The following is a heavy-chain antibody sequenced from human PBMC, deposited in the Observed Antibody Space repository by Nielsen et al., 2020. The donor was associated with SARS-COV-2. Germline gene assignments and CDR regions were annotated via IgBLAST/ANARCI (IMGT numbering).Heavy chain of an antibody. CDR2: ISRSGSYI. CDR3: ATDQSCPNGICSSGGRDY. J-gene: IGHJ4*02. CDR1: GLTFSIYS. D-gene: IGHD2-8*01. Sequence: GESLKISCAASGLTFSIYSMMWVRQAPGKGLEWVSHISRSGSYIHYADSVKGRFTISRDNAKNSVYLQMNSLRAEDTAVYYCATDQSCPNGICSSGGRDYWGQGTLVAVSS. V-gene: IGHV3-21*01.